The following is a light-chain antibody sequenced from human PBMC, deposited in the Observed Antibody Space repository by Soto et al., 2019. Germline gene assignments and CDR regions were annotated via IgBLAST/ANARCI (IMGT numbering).Light chain of an antibody. J-gene: IGKJ3*01. CDR1: QSISSTY. CDR2: AAS. Sequence: EIVLTQSPGSLSLSPGERATLSCRASQSISSTYIAWYQQKRGQAPRLLIFAASSRATGIPDRFSGSGSGTDFSLTISSLEPEDSAVYFCQQYVRSPYTFGPGTKVDIK. V-gene: IGKV3-20*01. CDR3: QQYVRSPYT.